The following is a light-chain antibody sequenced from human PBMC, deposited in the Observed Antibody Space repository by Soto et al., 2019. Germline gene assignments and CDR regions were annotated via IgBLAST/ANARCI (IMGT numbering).Light chain of an antibody. CDR3: QQYGSSGT. J-gene: IGKJ1*01. V-gene: IGKV3-20*01. CDR1: QSVSSNY. Sequence: IGMTQSPGPLSLSPGETATLSCRASQSVSSNYVAWFHQKPGQAPRLLIYGASSRATGVPDRFSASGSGTDFTLTISRLEPEDFAVYYCQQYGSSGTLCQGTKVDIK. CDR2: GAS.